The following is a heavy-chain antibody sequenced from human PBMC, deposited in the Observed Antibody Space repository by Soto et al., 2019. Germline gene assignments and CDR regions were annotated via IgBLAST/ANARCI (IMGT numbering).Heavy chain of an antibody. D-gene: IGHD3-10*01. V-gene: IGHV3-23*01. Sequence: GGSLRLSCAASGFTFSSYAMSWVRQAPGKGLEWVSAISGSGGSTYYAEAVKGRFTISRDNSKNTLYLQMNSLRAEDTAVYYCAKDPKRGYFDYWGQGTLVTVSS. J-gene: IGHJ4*02. CDR2: ISGSGGST. CDR1: GFTFSSYA. CDR3: AKDPKRGYFDY.